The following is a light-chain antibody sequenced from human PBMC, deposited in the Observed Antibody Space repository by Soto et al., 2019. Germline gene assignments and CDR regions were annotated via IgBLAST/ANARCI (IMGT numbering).Light chain of an antibody. V-gene: IGKV1-33*01. CDR1: QDISNY. CDR2: DAS. Sequence: DIQMTQSPSFLSASVGDRVTITCQASQDISNYLNWYQKKPGKAPKLLIYDASNLETGVPSRFSGSGSGTDFTFTISSLQSEDVATYYCQKYNSAPITFGPGTKVDIK. CDR3: QKYNSAPIT. J-gene: IGKJ3*01.